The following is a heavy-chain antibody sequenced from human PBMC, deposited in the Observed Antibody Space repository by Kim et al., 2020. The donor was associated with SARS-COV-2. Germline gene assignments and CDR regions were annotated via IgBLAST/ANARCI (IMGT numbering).Heavy chain of an antibody. D-gene: IGHD6-19*01. J-gene: IGHJ4*02. V-gene: IGHV3-9*01. CDR3: AKGRAVAGFVDD. Sequence: GYAESVKGRITSSRDNAKNSVDRQMNSLRGEDTAVYYCAKGRAVAGFVDDWGQGTLVTGCS.